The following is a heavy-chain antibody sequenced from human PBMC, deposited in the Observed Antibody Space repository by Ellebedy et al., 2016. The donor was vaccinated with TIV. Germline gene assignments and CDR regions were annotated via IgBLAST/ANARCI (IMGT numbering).Heavy chain of an antibody. Sequence: AASVKVSCKASGYTFTTYAMHWVRQAPGQRLEWMGWINAGNGKTKYSQKFQGRVTITRDTSASTAYMELRSLRSEDTAVYYCARLSRVYDSSGYNWFDPWGQGTLVTVSS. CDR3: ARLSRVYDSSGYNWFDP. J-gene: IGHJ5*02. D-gene: IGHD3-22*01. V-gene: IGHV1-3*01. CDR2: INAGNGKT. CDR1: GYTFTTYA.